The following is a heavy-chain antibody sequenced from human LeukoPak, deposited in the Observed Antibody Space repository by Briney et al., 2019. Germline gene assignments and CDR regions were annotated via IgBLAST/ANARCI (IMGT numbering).Heavy chain of an antibody. D-gene: IGHD3-9*01. V-gene: IGHV5-51*01. CDR1: GYSFTSYW. CDR3: ARLRVKASVLRYFDWFPGRDAFDI. CDR2: IYPGDSDT. J-gene: IGHJ3*02. Sequence: GESLKISCKGSGYSFTSYWIGWVRQMPGKGLEWMGIIYPGDSDTRYSPSFQGQVTISADKSISTAYLQWSSLKASDTAMYYCARLRVKASVLRYFDWFPGRDAFDIWGQGTMVTVSS.